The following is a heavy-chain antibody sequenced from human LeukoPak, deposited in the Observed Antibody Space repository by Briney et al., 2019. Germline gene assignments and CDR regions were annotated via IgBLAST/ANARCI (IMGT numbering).Heavy chain of an antibody. D-gene: IGHD3-22*01. CDR3: ARTGITYYYDSSGSDGYFDY. CDR2: IIPIFGTA. J-gene: IGHJ4*02. CDR1: GGTFSSYA. Sequence: ASVKVSCKASGGTFSSYAISRVRQAPGQGLEWMGGIIPIFGTANYAQKFQGRVTITADKSTSTAYMELSSLRSEDTAVYYCARTGITYYYDSSGSDGYFDYWGQGTLVTVSS. V-gene: IGHV1-69*06.